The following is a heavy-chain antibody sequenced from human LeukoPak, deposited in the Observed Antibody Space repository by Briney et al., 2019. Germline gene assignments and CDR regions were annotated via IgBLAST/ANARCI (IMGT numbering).Heavy chain of an antibody. V-gene: IGHV3-21*01. CDR2: ISSSSSYI. CDR3: ARKTLRNWFDP. Sequence: GGSLRLSCAASGFTFSSYSMTWVRQAPGKGLEWVSSISSSSSYIYYADSVKGRFTISRDNAKNSLYLQMNSLRAEDTAVYYCARKTLRNWFDPWGQGTLVTVSS. J-gene: IGHJ5*02. D-gene: IGHD4-17*01. CDR1: GFTFSSYS.